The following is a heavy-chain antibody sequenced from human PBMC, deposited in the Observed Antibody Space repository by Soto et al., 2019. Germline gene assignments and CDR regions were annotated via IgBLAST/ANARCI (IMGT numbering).Heavy chain of an antibody. J-gene: IGHJ6*02. D-gene: IGHD6-13*01. CDR2: INPKSGGT. V-gene: IGHV1-2*04. CDR1: GYSFTDYH. Sequence: ASVKVSCKASGYSFTDYHIHWVRQAPGQGLEWLGRINPKSGGTSTAQKFQGWVTMTTDTSISTASMELTRLTSDDTAIYYCARVSHSTASYYEYYGMDIWGQGTTVTVSS. CDR3: ARVSHSTASYYEYYGMDI.